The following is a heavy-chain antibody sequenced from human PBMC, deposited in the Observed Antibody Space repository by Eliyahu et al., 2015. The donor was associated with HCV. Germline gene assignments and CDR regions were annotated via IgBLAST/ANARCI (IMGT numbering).Heavy chain of an antibody. CDR1: GXTFTGTK. Sequence: QVQLVQSGAEVKKPGASVKVSCKASGXTFTGTKVHWVRQAPGQGLEWMGWINPNSGGTNYAQKFRGXVTMTRDTSISTAYMELNLRSDDTAVYYCARDSGSYDSSGYYYVWGQGTLVTVSS. CDR2: INPNSGGT. V-gene: IGHV1-2*04. J-gene: IGHJ4*02. D-gene: IGHD3-22*01. CDR3: ARDSGSYDSSGYYYV.